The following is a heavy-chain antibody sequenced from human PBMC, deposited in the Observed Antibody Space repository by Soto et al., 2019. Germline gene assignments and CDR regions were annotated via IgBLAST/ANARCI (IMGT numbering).Heavy chain of an antibody. V-gene: IGHV3-48*01. CDR3: ARDGYCSSTSCFDAFDI. Sequence: GGSLILSCAASGFTFSSYSMNWVRQAPGKGLEWVSYISSSSSTIYYADSVKGRFTISRDNAKNSLYLQMNSLRAEDTAVYYCARDGYCSSTSCFDAFDIWGQGTMVTVSS. CDR1: GFTFSSYS. CDR2: ISSSSSTI. D-gene: IGHD2-2*01. J-gene: IGHJ3*02.